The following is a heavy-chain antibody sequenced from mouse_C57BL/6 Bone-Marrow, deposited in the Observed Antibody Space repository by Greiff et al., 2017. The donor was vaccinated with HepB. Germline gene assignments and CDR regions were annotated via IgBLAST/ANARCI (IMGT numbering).Heavy chain of an antibody. CDR1: GYTFTSYW. CDR2: IDPSDSYT. Sequence: QVQLQQPGAELVMPGASVKLSCKASGYTFTSYWMHWMKQRPGQGLEWIGEIDPSDSYTNYNQKFKGKSTLTVDKSSSTAYMQLSSLTSEDSAVYYCASSNWDDYAMDYWGQGTSVTVSS. D-gene: IGHD4-1*02. J-gene: IGHJ4*01. V-gene: IGHV1-69*01. CDR3: ASSNWDDYAMDY.